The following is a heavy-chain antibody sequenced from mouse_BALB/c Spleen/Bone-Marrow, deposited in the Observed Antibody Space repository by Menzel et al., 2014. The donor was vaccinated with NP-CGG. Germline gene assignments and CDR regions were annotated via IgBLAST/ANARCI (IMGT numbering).Heavy chain of an antibody. Sequence: EVMLVESGGGLVQPGGSLRLSCATSGFTFTDYFMTWVRPPPGKALEWLGFIRNKANGYTTEYSASVKGRFTISRNNSQSILYLQMNTLRAEDSATYYCARGYYDDYWGQGTTLTVSS. CDR1: GFTFTDYF. CDR2: IRNKANGYTT. D-gene: IGHD2-4*01. CDR3: ARGYYDDY. V-gene: IGHV7-3*02. J-gene: IGHJ2*01.